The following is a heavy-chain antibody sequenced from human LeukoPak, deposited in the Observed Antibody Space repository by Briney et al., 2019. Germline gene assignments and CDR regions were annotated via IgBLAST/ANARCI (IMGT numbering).Heavy chain of an antibody. V-gene: IGHV3-9*01. CDR1: GFTFDDYA. D-gene: IGHD6-13*01. CDR2: ISWNSGSI. J-gene: IGHJ4*02. Sequence: QPGRSLRLSCAASGFTFDDYAMHWVRQAPGKGLEWVSGISWNSGSIGYADSVKGRFTISRDNAKNSLYLQMNSLRAEDTAVYYCAREGPGIAAAGTFDYWGQGTLVTVSS. CDR3: AREGPGIAAAGTFDY.